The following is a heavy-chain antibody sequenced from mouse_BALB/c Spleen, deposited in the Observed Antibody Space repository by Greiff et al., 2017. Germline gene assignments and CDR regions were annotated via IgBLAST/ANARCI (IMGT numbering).Heavy chain of an antibody. CDR3: TVVSYYAMDY. Sequence: DVMLVESGGGLVQPGGSRKLSCAASGFTFSSFGMHWVRQAPEKGLEWVAYISSGSSTIYYADTVKGRLTISRDNPKNTLFLQMTSLRSEDTAMYYCTVVSYYAMDYWGQGTLVTVSA. V-gene: IGHV5-17*02. J-gene: IGHJ4*01. D-gene: IGHD1-1*01. CDR2: ISSGSSTI. CDR1: GFTFSSFG.